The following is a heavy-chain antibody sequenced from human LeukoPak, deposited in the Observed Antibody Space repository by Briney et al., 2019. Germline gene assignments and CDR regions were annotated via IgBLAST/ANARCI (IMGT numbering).Heavy chain of an antibody. CDR3: ARTSITMIVVVNFYFDY. V-gene: IGHV3-66*01. CDR1: GFTVSSNY. Sequence: GGSLRLSCAASGFTVSSNYMSWVRQAPGKGLEWVSVIYSGGSTYYADSVKGRFTISRDNSKNTLYLQMNSLRAEDTAVYYCARTSITMIVVVNFYFDYWGQGTLVTVSS. J-gene: IGHJ4*02. D-gene: IGHD3-22*01. CDR2: IYSGGST.